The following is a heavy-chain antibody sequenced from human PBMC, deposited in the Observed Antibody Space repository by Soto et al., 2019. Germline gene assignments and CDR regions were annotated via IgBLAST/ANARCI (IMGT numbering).Heavy chain of an antibody. J-gene: IGHJ5*01. CDR1: GYSFTSYW. CDR2: IDPSDSYT. V-gene: IGHV5-10-1*01. CDR3: ARAGGLYSWYDS. Sequence: GESLKISCKGSGYSFTSYWISWVRQMPGKGLEWMGRIDPSDSYTNYSPSFQGHVTISADKSISTAYLQWSSLKASDTAMYYCARAGGLYSWYDSWGQGTLVTVSS. D-gene: IGHD1-26*01.